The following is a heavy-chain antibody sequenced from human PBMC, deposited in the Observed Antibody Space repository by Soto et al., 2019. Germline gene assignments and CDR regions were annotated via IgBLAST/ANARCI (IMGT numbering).Heavy chain of an antibody. CDR2: ISSSSSTI. CDR1: GFTFSSYS. J-gene: IGHJ4*02. CDR3: ARETQTYYYGSGSSACDY. D-gene: IGHD3-10*01. Sequence: HPGGSLRLSCAASGFTFSSYSMNWVRQAPGKGHEWVSYISSSSSTIYYADSVKGRFTISRDNAKNSLYLQMNSLRAEDTAVYYCARETQTYYYGSGSSACDYWGQGTLVTVSS. V-gene: IGHV3-48*01.